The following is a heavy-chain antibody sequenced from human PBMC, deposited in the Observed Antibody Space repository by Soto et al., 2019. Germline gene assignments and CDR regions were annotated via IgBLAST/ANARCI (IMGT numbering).Heavy chain of an antibody. CDR2: ISWSSVNV. J-gene: IGHJ2*01. Sequence: AQLVESGGGLVQPGRSLRLSCTASGFNFDDYAMHWVRQAPGKGLEWVSGISWSSVNVYYADSLKGRFTSSRDNSANSLFLQIGSPRSDDMALYFWGEDASGFVDRGYFALWGRGTLVTVSS. V-gene: IGHV3-9*03. D-gene: IGHD1-26*01. CDR3: GEDASGFVDRGYFAL. CDR1: GFNFDDYA.